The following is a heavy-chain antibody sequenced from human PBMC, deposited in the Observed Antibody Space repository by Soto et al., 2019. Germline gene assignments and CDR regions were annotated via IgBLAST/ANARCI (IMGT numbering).Heavy chain of an antibody. CDR3: ARAGFSYGHLLF. Sequence: SETLSLTCNVSGGPIKTGDYYWNWIRQPPGKGLEWIGYVFYSGATNYSPSLKSRAAISMDTSKNQFSLSLTSVTAADTAVYYCARAGFSYGHLLFWGQGVRVTVS. D-gene: IGHD3-10*01. V-gene: IGHV4-30-4*01. CDR2: VFYSGAT. J-gene: IGHJ4*02. CDR1: GGPIKTGDYY.